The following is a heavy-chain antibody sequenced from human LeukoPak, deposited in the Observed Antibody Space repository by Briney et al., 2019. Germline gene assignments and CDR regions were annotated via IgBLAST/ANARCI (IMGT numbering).Heavy chain of an antibody. CDR2: ISWNSGSI. D-gene: IGHD5-18*01. CDR3: AKSLYVDTAPGFDY. Sequence: HPGGSLRLSCAASGFTFDDYAMPWVRQAPGKGLEWVLGISWNSGSIGYADSVKGRFTISRDNAKNSLYLQMNSLRAEDTALYYCAKSLYVDTAPGFDYWGQGTLVTVSS. CDR1: GFTFDDYA. V-gene: IGHV3-9*01. J-gene: IGHJ4*02.